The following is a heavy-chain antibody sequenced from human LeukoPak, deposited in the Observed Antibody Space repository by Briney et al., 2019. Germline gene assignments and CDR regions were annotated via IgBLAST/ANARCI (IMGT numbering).Heavy chain of an antibody. D-gene: IGHD3-22*01. Sequence: GGSLRLSCAASGFTFSSYSMNWVRQAPGKGLEWVSVIYSGGSTYYADSVKGRFTISRDNSKNTLYLQMNSLRAEDTAVYYCARAQYYYDSSGPAIYYFDYWGQGTLVTVSS. CDR1: GFTFSSYS. CDR3: ARAQYYYDSSGPAIYYFDY. V-gene: IGHV3-53*01. CDR2: IYSGGST. J-gene: IGHJ4*02.